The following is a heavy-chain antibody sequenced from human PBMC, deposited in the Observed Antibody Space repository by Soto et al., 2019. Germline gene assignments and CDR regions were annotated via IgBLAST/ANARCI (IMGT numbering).Heavy chain of an antibody. CDR1: GGATTSDNY. CDR3: AREGPAVTTRYYYYYGMDV. V-gene: IGHV4-30-4*02. Sequence: SETLSLTCTVSGGATTSDNYWTWIRQPPGKGLEWLGHIYYSGSTDYNPSLKSRLAISIDTSKNQFSLKLGSVTTADTAAYYCAREGPAVTTRYYYYYGMDVWGQGTTVTVSS. D-gene: IGHD4-4*01. J-gene: IGHJ6*02. CDR2: IYYSGST.